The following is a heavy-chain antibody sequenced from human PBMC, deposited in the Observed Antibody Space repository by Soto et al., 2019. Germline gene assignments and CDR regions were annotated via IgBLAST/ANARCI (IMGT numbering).Heavy chain of an antibody. CDR1: GYAMTGDT. J-gene: IGHJ4*02. V-gene: IGHV1-3*01. CDR3: ARDRITAAGTHY. CDR2: INAGNGET. D-gene: IGHD6-13*01. Sequence: VLVNGYCTASGYAMTGDTVHWGRQAPGQRLEWMGCINAGNGETKYSLKFQDRVTITRDTSASTAYMEVSSLRSEDTAIYYCARDRITAAGTHYWGQGTLVTVSS.